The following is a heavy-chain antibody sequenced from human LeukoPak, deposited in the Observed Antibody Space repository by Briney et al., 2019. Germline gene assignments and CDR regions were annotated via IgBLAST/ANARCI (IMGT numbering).Heavy chain of an antibody. V-gene: IGHV4-59*12. D-gene: IGHD2-2*01. Sequence: KPSETLSLTCTVSGGSISSYYWSWIRQPPGKGLEWIGYIYYSGSTNYNPSLKSRVTISVDTSKNQFSLKLSSVTAADTAVYYCARRGLRVVVVPAAFDPWGQGTLVTVSS. CDR2: IYYSGST. CDR3: ARRGLRVVVVPAAFDP. J-gene: IGHJ5*02. CDR1: GGSISSYY.